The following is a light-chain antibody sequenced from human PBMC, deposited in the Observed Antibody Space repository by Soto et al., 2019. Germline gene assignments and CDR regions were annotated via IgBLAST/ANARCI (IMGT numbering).Light chain of an antibody. CDR3: QAYDSSLSGYV. CDR1: SSNIGAPFD. Sequence: QSVLTQPPSVSGAPGQRVTISCTGSSSNIGAPFDVHWYQQHPATTPKLLIHGNSNRPSGVPDRISGSRSGTSASLAITGLQAEDEADYYCQAYDSSLSGYVFGTGTKLTVL. CDR2: GNS. V-gene: IGLV1-40*01. J-gene: IGLJ1*01.